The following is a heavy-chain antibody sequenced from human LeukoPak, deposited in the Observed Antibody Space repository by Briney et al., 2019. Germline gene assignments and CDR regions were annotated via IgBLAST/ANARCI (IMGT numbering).Heavy chain of an antibody. Sequence: SQTLSLTCTVSGGSISSGGYYWSWIRQHPGKGLEWIGYTYYSGSTYYNPSLKSRVTISVDTSKNQFSLKLSSVTAADTAVYYCARDRLYGSSYYYGMDVWGQGTTVTVSS. D-gene: IGHD3-10*01. CDR3: ARDRLYGSSYYYGMDV. CDR1: GGSISSGGYY. J-gene: IGHJ6*02. CDR2: TYYSGST. V-gene: IGHV4-31*03.